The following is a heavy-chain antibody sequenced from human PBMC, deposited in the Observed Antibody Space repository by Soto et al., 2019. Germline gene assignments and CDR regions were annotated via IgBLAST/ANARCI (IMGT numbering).Heavy chain of an antibody. CDR1: GGTFSSYA. D-gene: IGHD6-19*01. Sequence: SVKVSCKASGGTFSSYAISWVRQAPGQGLEWMGGIIPIFGTANYAQKFQGRVTITADKSTRTAYMELSSLRSEDTAVYYCAREKLLSSSGWYYYWGQGTLVTVSS. CDR2: IIPIFGTA. J-gene: IGHJ4*02. V-gene: IGHV1-69*06. CDR3: AREKLLSSSGWYYY.